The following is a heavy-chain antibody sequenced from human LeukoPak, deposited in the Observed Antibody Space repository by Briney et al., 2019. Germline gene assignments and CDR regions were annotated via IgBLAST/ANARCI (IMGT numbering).Heavy chain of an antibody. V-gene: IGHV3-33*01. J-gene: IGHJ5*02. CDR2: IWYDGSTN. CDR1: GFTFSSYG. CDR3: AREFIAVAGTFHNWFDP. Sequence: PGGSLRLSCAASGFTFSSYGMHWVRQAPGKGLEWVAVIWYDGSTNYYADSVKGRFTISRDNSKNTLYLQMNSLRAEDTAVYYCAREFIAVAGTFHNWFDPWGQGTLVTVSS. D-gene: IGHD6-19*01.